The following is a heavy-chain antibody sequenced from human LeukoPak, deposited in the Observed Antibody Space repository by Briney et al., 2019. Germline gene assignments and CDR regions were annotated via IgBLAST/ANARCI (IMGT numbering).Heavy chain of an antibody. CDR2: ISGSGVST. CDR3: AKAGQLALFDY. Sequence: GGSLRLSCAASGFTFSSYAMSWVRQAPGKGLEWVSAISGSGVSTYYADSVKGRFTISRDNSKNTLYLQLNSLRAEDTAVYYCAKAGQLALFDYWGQGTRVTVSS. D-gene: IGHD1-1*01. V-gene: IGHV3-23*01. CDR1: GFTFSSYA. J-gene: IGHJ4*02.